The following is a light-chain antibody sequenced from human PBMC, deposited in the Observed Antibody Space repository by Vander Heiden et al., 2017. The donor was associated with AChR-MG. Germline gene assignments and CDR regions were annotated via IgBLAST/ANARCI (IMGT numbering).Light chain of an antibody. CDR3: QQDDNSPRT. J-gene: IGKJ1*01. CDR1: QSVSSSY. Sequence: EIVLTQSPGTLSLSPGERATLSCRASQSVSSSYLGWYQQKPGQAPRVLIYAASSTVTGIPDRFSGSGSGTDFTLTISRLEPEAFAVYYCQQDDNSPRTFGQGTKVELK. CDR2: AAS. V-gene: IGKV3-20*01.